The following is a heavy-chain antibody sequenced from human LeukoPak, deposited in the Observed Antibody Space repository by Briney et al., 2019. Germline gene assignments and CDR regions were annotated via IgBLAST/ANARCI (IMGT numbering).Heavy chain of an antibody. D-gene: IGHD4-11*01. Sequence: PGGCLRLSSGDPGYTFSIYWMHWVRHAPGKGRVWVSDINTDGSYTSSADSVKGRFTISRDNAKNTLYLQMNSLRVEDTAVYYCARGGYSNANKFYYYGMDVWGQGTTVTV. CDR2: INTDGSYT. CDR3: ARGGYSNANKFYYYGMDV. J-gene: IGHJ6*02. V-gene: IGHV3-74*01. CDR1: GYTFSIYW.